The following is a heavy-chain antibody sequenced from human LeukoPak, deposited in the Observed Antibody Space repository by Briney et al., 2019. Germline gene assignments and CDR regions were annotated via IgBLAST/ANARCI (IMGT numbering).Heavy chain of an antibody. J-gene: IGHJ4*02. V-gene: IGHV3-7*01. CDR3: SWSGEAD. Sequence: PSETLSLTCTVSGGSISSYYWSWIRQPPGKGLEWVADIKEDGSERYYVDSVKGRFTISRDKAKNSVFLQMNGLRAEDTAVYYCSWSGEADWGQGTLVTVSS. CDR1: GGSISSYY. CDR2: IKEDGSER. D-gene: IGHD1-26*01.